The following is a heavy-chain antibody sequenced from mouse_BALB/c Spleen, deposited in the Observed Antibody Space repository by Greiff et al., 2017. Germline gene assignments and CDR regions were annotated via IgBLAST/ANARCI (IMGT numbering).Heavy chain of an antibody. J-gene: IGHJ1*01. CDR1: GFTFSSFG. CDR2: ISSGSSTI. V-gene: IGHV5-17*02. Sequence: EVQGVESGGGLVQPGGSRKLSCAASGFTFSSFGMHWVRQAPEKGLEWVAYISSGSSTIYYADTVKGRFTISRDNPKNTLFLQMTSLRSEDTAMYYCARYDDDWYFDVWGAGTTVTVSS. CDR3: ARYDDDWYFDV. D-gene: IGHD2-4*01.